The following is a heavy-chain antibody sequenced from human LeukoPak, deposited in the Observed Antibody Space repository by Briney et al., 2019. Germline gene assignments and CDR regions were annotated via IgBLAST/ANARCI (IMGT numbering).Heavy chain of an antibody. CDR2: IYSGGTT. Sequence: GGSLRLSCAASGLTVSSNYMTWVRQALGKGLEWVSVIYSGGTTFYADSVKGRFAISRDNSKNTLFLQMNSLRAEDTARYYCARGGDAFDIWGQGTMVTVSS. CDR1: GLTVSSNY. CDR3: ARGGDAFDI. J-gene: IGHJ3*02. V-gene: IGHV3-53*01.